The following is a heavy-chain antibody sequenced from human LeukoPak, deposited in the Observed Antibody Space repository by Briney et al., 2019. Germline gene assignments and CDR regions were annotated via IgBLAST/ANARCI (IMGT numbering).Heavy chain of an antibody. D-gene: IGHD3-9*01. CDR1: GVSIINYY. Sequence: SETLSLTCTVSGVSIINYYWNWIRQPPGKGLEWIGYIYHSGSTYYNPSLKSRVTISLDRSKNQFSLKLSSVTAADTAVYYCARGYDILTGNYFDYWGQGTLVTVSS. CDR2: IYHSGST. J-gene: IGHJ4*02. V-gene: IGHV4-59*12. CDR3: ARGYDILTGNYFDY.